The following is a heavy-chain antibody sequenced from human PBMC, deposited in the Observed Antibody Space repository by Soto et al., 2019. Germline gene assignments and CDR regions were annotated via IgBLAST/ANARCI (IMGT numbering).Heavy chain of an antibody. CDR1: CAALNSGNYY. CDR2: IYVTGAV. CDR3: ARLRIATNNYKWFDP. D-gene: IGHD2-21*01. Sequence: PSETLSLTCSVSCAALNSGNYYWSWIRQVPGKGLEWIGHIYVTGAVDYNPSLRDRITTSQDTSERQFSLNLRLVTAADTAVYYCARLRIATNNYKWFDPWGQGTLVTVSS. V-gene: IGHV4-31*03. J-gene: IGHJ5*02.